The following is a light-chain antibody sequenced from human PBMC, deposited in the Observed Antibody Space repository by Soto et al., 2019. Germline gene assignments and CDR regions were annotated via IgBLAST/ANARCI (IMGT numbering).Light chain of an antibody. Sequence: DIVMTQSPLSLPVTPGEPASISCRSSQSPLHSNGYNYLDWFLQKPGQSPQLLIYLGSNRASGVLDRFSGSGSGPDFTLKISRVEAEDVGVYYCMQALQTPLTFGGGPKVEIK. CDR1: QSPLHSNGYNY. J-gene: IGKJ4*01. CDR3: MQALQTPLT. CDR2: LGS. V-gene: IGKV2-28*01.